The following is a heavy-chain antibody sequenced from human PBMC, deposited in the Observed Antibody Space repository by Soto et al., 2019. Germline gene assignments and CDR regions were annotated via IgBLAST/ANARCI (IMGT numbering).Heavy chain of an antibody. Sequence: QVQLLASGPGLVKPSETLSLTCTVSGNSISDYYWSWIRQPPGKGLEWIGYIFHNGNTNYNPSLKRRVTMSVDTSKNQFSLRLCSVTAADTALYYCARDVGGTVTLEAAFDFGGQGTMVTVS. J-gene: IGHJ3*01. V-gene: IGHV4-59*01. D-gene: IGHD4-17*01. CDR1: GNSISDYY. CDR2: IFHNGNT. CDR3: ARDVGGTVTLEAAFDF.